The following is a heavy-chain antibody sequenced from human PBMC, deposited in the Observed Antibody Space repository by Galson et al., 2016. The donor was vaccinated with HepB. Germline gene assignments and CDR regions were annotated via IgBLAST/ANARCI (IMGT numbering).Heavy chain of an antibody. Sequence: SLRLSCAASGFTFSNYAMNWVRQAPGKGLEWVALISYDGKSESYADSVKGRVTISRDNSKNTLYLQMHSLRGEDTAVYYCANHRGWGQGTPVTVSS. V-gene: IGHV3-30*18. J-gene: IGHJ4*02. CDR2: ISYDGKSE. CDR3: ANHRG. CDR1: GFTFSNYA.